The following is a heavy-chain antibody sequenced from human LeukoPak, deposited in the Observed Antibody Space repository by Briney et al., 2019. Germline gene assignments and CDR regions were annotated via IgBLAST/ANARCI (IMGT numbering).Heavy chain of an antibody. Sequence: GGSLRLSCAASGFTFSTYWMSWVRQAPGKGLEWVGNIKEDGSEKYYVDSVKGRFTISRDNAKNSLYLQMNSLRAEDTAVYYCARDRFYCSGGSCYGPTDYWGQGTLVTVSS. V-gene: IGHV3-7*01. CDR3: ARDRFYCSGGSCYGPTDY. J-gene: IGHJ4*02. CDR2: IKEDGSEK. CDR1: GFTFSTYW. D-gene: IGHD2-15*01.